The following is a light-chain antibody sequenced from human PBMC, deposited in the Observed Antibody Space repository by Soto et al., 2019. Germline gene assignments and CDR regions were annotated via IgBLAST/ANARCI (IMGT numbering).Light chain of an antibody. CDR3: QSYDSSLSGAV. V-gene: IGLV1-40*01. Sequence: QSVLTQPPSVSGAPGQRVTISCSGSSSNIGAGYDVHWYQQLPVTAPKVLIYGNSDRPSGVPDRFSGSKSGTSASLAITGLQAEDEADYYCQSYDSSLSGAVFGGGTQLTVL. CDR1: SSNIGAGYD. J-gene: IGLJ7*01. CDR2: GNS.